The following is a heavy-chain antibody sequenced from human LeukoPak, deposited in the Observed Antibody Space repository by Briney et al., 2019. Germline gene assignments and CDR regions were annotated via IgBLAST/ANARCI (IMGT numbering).Heavy chain of an antibody. Sequence: GASVKVSCKASGYTFTSYGISWVRQAPGQGLEWMGWISAYNGSTNYAQKLQGRVTMTTDTSTSTAYMELRSLRSDDTAVYYCARDEDIVVVPAAPYPRFDYWGQGTLVTVSS. V-gene: IGHV1-18*01. J-gene: IGHJ4*02. CDR2: ISAYNGST. CDR3: ARDEDIVVVPAAPYPRFDY. CDR1: GYTFTSYG. D-gene: IGHD2-2*01.